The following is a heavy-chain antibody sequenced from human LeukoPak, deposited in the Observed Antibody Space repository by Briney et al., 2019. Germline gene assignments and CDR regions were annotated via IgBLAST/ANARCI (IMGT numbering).Heavy chain of an antibody. V-gene: IGHV1-18*01. CDR2: ISAYNGNT. D-gene: IGHD5-18*01. CDR1: GYTFTSYG. CDR3: ARESSYGSNWFDP. Sequence: ASVKVSCKASGYTFTSYGISWVRQAPGQGLEWMGWISAYNGNTDYVQKLQGRVSMTTDTSTYTAYMELRSLRSDDTAVYYCARESSYGSNWFDPWGQGTLVTVSS. J-gene: IGHJ5*02.